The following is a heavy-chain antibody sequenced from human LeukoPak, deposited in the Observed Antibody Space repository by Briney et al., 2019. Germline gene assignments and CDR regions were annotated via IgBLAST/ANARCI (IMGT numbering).Heavy chain of an antibody. CDR1: GFTFDDYG. J-gene: IGHJ6*03. CDR2: INWNGGST. D-gene: IGHD3-10*01. CDR3: ARGGNYYGSGSYYYMDV. V-gene: IGHV3-20*04. Sequence: PGGSLRLSCAASGFTFDDYGMSWVRQAPGKGLEWVSGINWNGGSTGYADSVKGRFTISRDNAKNSLYLQMNSLRAEDTALYYCARGGNYYGSGSYYYMDVWGKGTTVTVSS.